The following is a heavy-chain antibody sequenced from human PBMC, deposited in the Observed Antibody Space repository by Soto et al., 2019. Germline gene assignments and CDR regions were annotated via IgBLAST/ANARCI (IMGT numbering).Heavy chain of an antibody. CDR2: INAGNDNT. CDR3: ASSKYYDSWSGYYPEYYYGMDV. CDR1: GYPFTSYA. D-gene: IGHD3-3*01. Sequence: ASVKVSCKDSGYPFTSYARHSVRHAPGQRHEWMGWINAGNDNTKYSQKLQGRDPITKMTSASTAYMELSSVISEDTAVYYCASSKYYDSWSGYYPEYYYGMDVGGQGTTVAVSS. V-gene: IGHV1-3*01. J-gene: IGHJ6*02.